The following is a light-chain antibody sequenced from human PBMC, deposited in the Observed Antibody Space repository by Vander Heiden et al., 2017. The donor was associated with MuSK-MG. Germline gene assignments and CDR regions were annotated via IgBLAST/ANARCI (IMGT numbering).Light chain of an antibody. CDR1: NIGRKS. Sequence: YDLTQAPSVSAAPGQTASITCGGNNIGRKSVHWYQQKPGQAPVVVVYDDSDRPSGIPERFSGSNSGNTATLTIGRVEAGDEADYCCQVWDSSSQKVVFGGGTKLTVL. CDR2: DDS. V-gene: IGLV3-21*02. CDR3: QVWDSSSQKVV. J-gene: IGLJ2*01.